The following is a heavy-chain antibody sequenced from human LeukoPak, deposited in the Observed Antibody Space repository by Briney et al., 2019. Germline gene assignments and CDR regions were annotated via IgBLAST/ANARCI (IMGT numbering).Heavy chain of an antibody. CDR1: GGTFSGYA. J-gene: IGHJ5*02. CDR2: IIPIFGTA. D-gene: IGHD3-10*01. Sequence: ASVKVSCKASGGTFSGYAISWVRQAPGQGLEWMGGIIPIFGTANYAQKFQGRVTITADKSTSTAYMELSSLRSEDTAVYYCARGLGTMVRGLRFDPWGQGTLVTVSS. CDR3: ARGLGTMVRGLRFDP. V-gene: IGHV1-69*06.